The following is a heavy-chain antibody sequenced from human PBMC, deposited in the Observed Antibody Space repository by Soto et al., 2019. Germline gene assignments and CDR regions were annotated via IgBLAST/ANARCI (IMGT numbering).Heavy chain of an antibody. CDR3: ARDVAAADY. Sequence: QVQLVQSGAEEKKPGASVKVSCKASGYTFTSYDMHWVRQAPGQRLEWMGWINAGNGNTKHSQKLQGRVTITTDTSASTAYMELSSLRSEDTAVYYCARDVAAADYWGQGTLVTVSS. CDR2: INAGNGNT. CDR1: GYTFTSYD. J-gene: IGHJ4*02. D-gene: IGHD6-13*01. V-gene: IGHV1-3*05.